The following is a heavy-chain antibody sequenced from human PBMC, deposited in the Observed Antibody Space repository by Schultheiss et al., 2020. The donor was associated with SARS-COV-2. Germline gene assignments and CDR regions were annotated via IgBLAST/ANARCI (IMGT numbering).Heavy chain of an antibody. V-gene: IGHV3-23*01. J-gene: IGHJ4*02. D-gene: IGHD3-3*01. CDR2: ISGSGGST. Sequence: GGSLRLSCAASGFTVSSNYMSWVRQAPGKGLEWVSVISGSGGSTYYADSVKGRFTISRDNSKNSLYLQMNSLRAEDTAVYYCASPGSLVGFLEWYLDYWGQGTLVTVSS. CDR1: GFTVSSNY. CDR3: ASPGSLVGFLEWYLDY.